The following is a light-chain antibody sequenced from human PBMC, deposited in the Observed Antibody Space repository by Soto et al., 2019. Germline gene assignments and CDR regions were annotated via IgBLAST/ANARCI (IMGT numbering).Light chain of an antibody. V-gene: IGLV2-11*01. CDR2: DVS. Sequence: QSVLTQPRSVSGSPGQSVTISCTATSGDVDDFKYVSWYQQHPGKGPKLFIYDVSKRPSGVPHRFSGSKSGNTASLTISGLQAEDEADYYCCSYALNYLVFGGGTKLTVL. CDR3: CSYALNYLV. J-gene: IGLJ3*02. CDR1: SGDVDDFKY.